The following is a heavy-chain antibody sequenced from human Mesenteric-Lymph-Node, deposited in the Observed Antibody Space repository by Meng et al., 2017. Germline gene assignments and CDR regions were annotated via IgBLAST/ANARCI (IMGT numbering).Heavy chain of an antibody. CDR3: ARGLWEQSRYYFDS. CDR2: INSGNGKT. CDR1: GYTFTNYA. J-gene: IGHJ4*02. V-gene: IGHV1-3*01. Sequence: QVQLVQSGAEGTKPGASVKGSCKASGYTFTNYAIQWVRQAPGQRLEWMGWINSGNGKTKYSEKFQGRVTITRDTSATTAYMELSSLRSEDMAVYYCARGLWEQSRYYFDSWGQGTLVTVSS. D-gene: IGHD1-26*01.